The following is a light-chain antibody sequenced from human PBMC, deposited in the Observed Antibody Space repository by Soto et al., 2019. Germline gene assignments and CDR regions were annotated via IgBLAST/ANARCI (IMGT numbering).Light chain of an antibody. Sequence: QSVLTQPPSASGTPGQTVTISCSGSSSNIGSNSVNWFQHLPGAVPKLLIFSNHQRPSGVPDRFSGSKSGTSASLAISGLQTEDEADYYCSAWDDSYWVFGGGTKLTV. CDR3: SAWDDSYWV. V-gene: IGLV1-44*01. CDR1: SSNIGSNS. CDR2: SNH. J-gene: IGLJ3*02.